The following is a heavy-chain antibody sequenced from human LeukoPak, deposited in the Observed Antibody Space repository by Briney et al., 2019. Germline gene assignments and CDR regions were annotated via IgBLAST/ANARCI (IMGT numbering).Heavy chain of an antibody. CDR3: ARNYYYESSGPQY. Sequence: PGGSLRLSCAASGFPFITYAMTWVRQAPGKGLEWVSCITGSGDSTYYAGSVKGRFTTSRDNSKNTLYLQMNSLRVEDTAIYYCARNYYYESSGPQYWGQGTLVTVSS. V-gene: IGHV3-23*01. CDR1: GFPFITYA. D-gene: IGHD3-22*01. CDR2: ITGSGDST. J-gene: IGHJ4*02.